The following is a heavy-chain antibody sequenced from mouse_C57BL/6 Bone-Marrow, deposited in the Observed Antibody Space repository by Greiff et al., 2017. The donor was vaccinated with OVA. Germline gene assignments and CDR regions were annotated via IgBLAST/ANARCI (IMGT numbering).Heavy chain of an antibody. J-gene: IGHJ4*01. CDR1: GFSLTSYG. D-gene: IGHD1-1*01. V-gene: IGHV2-2*01. CDR3: ASFTTVVDGYAMDY. CDR2: IWSGGST. Sequence: VKVVESGPGLVQPSQSLSITCTVSGFSLTSYGVHWVRQSPGKGLEWLGVIWSGGSTDYNAAFISRLSISKDNSKSQVFFKMNSLQADDTAIYYCASFTTVVDGYAMDYWGQGTSVTVSS.